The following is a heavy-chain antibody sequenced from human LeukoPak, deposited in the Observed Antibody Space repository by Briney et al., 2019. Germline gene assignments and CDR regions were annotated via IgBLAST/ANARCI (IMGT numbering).Heavy chain of an antibody. J-gene: IGHJ6*03. D-gene: IGHD3-9*01. CDR2: TYYRSKWYN. CDR3: AREGETPSLDWFTTYYSYMAV. Sequence: SQTLSLTCAISGDSVSSNSAAWNWIRQSPSRGLEWLGRTYYRSKWYNDYAVSVKSRITINPDTSKNQFSLQLNSVTPEDTAVYYCAREGETPSLDWFTTYYSYMAVWGKGTTVTIS. V-gene: IGHV6-1*01. CDR1: GDSVSSNSAA.